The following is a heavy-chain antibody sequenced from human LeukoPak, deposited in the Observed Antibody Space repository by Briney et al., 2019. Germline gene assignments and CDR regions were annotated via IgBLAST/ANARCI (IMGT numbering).Heavy chain of an antibody. J-gene: IGHJ6*02. CDR1: GYTFTSYD. CDR3: ARGDLGYDYVWGSYFYYYGMDF. V-gene: IGHV1-8*01. D-gene: IGHD3-16*01. Sequence: ASVKVSCKASGYTFTSYDINWVRQATGQGLEWMGWMNPNSGNTGYAQKFQGRVTITRNTSISTAYMELSSLRSEDTALYYCARGDLGYDYVWGSYFYYYGMDFWGQGTTVTVSS. CDR2: MNPNSGNT.